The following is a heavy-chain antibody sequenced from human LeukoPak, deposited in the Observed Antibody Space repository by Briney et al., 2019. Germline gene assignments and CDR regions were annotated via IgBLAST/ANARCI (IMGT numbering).Heavy chain of an antibody. D-gene: IGHD5-18*01. V-gene: IGHV1-46*01. CDR1: GYTFTSYY. CDR3: ARATGYSYGFAYYYYYYMDV. Sequence: ASVKVSCKASGYTFTSYYMHWVRQAPGQGLEWMGIINPSGGSTSYAQKFQGRVTMTRDMSTSTVYMELSSLRSEDTAVYYCARATGYSYGFAYYYYYYMDVWGKGTTVTVSS. CDR2: INPSGGST. J-gene: IGHJ6*03.